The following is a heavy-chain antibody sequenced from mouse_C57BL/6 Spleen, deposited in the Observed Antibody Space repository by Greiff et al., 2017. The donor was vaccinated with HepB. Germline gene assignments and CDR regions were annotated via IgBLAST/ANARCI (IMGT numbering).Heavy chain of an antibody. CDR2: INPNNGGT. Sequence: VQLQQSGPELVKPGASVKISCKASGYTFTDYYMNWVKQSHGKSLEWIGDINPNNGGTSYNQKFKGKATLTVDKSSSTAYMELRSLTSEDSAVYYCARSQTAQATGYWGQGTTLTVSS. CDR3: ARSQTAQATGY. CDR1: GYTFTDYY. V-gene: IGHV1-26*01. J-gene: IGHJ2*01. D-gene: IGHD3-2*02.